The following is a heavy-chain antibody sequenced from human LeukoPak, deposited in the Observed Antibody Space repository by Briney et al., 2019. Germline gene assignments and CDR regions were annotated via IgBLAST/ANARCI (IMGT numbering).Heavy chain of an antibody. Sequence: SETLSLTCTVSSGPISSSSYYWGWIRQPPGKGLEWIGSIYYSGSTYYNPSLKSRVTISVDTSKNQFSLKLSSVTAADTAVYYCARGGIAVAGIDFRWFDPWGQGTLVTVSS. D-gene: IGHD6-19*01. CDR1: SGPISSSSYY. CDR3: ARGGIAVAGIDFRWFDP. CDR2: IYYSGST. J-gene: IGHJ5*02. V-gene: IGHV4-39*01.